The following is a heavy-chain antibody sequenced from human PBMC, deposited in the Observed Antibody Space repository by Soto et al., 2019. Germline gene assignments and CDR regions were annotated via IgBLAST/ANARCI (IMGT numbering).Heavy chain of an antibody. V-gene: IGHV3-30*04. Sequence: GGSLRLSCAASGFTFSSYAMHWVRQAPGKGLEWVAVISYDGSNKYYADSVKGRFTISRDNSKNTLYLQMNSLRAEDTAVYYCAREDKHIAAAGTGAFDIWGQGTMVTVSS. D-gene: IGHD6-13*01. J-gene: IGHJ3*02. CDR3: AREDKHIAAAGTGAFDI. CDR1: GFTFSSYA. CDR2: ISYDGSNK.